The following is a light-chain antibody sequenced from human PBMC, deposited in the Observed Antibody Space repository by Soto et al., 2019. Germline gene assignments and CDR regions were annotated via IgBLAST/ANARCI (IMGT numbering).Light chain of an antibody. CDR2: GTS. J-gene: IGKJ1*01. CDR3: QQYHSTPRT. CDR1: QRVSSNR. Sequence: EIVLTQSPGTLSLSLGQRATLSCRASQRVSSNRLAWYQQKPGQAPRLLFYGTSSRASGIPDRFSGSGSETDFTLTISSLEPEHFPAYFCQQYHSTPRTFGQGTKVEV. V-gene: IGKV3-20*01.